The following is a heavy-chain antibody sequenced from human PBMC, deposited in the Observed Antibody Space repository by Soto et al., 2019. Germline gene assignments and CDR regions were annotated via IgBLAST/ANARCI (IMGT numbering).Heavy chain of an antibody. J-gene: IGHJ5*02. V-gene: IGHV3-23*01. D-gene: IGHD3-3*01. Sequence: GGSLRLSCAASGFTFSSYAMSWVRQAPGKGLEWVSAISGSGGSTYYADSVKGRFTISRDNSKNTLYLQTNSLRAEDTAVYYCAKDPYDFWTTDWFDPWGQGTLVTVSS. CDR3: AKDPYDFWTTDWFDP. CDR1: GFTFSSYA. CDR2: ISGSGGST.